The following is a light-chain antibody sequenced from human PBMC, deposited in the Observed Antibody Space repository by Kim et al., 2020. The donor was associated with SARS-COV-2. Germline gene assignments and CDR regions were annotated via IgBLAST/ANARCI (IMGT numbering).Light chain of an antibody. J-gene: IGKJ1*01. Sequence: ASVGDRVTITCQASQDIRNYLGWYQQKPGKAPKLLLYAASSLQSGVPSRFSGSGSGTDFTLTISSLQPEDFATYYCLQYYNYPLTFGQGTKVDIK. CDR1: QDIRNY. V-gene: IGKV1-6*01. CDR3: LQYYNYPLT. CDR2: AAS.